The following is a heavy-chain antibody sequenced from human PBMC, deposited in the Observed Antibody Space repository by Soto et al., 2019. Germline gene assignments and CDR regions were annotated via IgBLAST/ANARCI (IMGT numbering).Heavy chain of an antibody. CDR2: IYYSGST. V-gene: IGHV4-39*01. J-gene: IGHJ4*02. CDR1: GGSISSSSYY. D-gene: IGHD2-15*01. CDR3: ARTQSGGSCYVDY. Sequence: QLQLQESGPGLVKPSETLSLTCTVSGGSISSSSYYWGWIRQPPGKGLEWIGSIYYSGSTYYNPSLKSRVTISVDTSKNQFSLKLSSVTAADTAVYYCARTQSGGSCYVDYWGQGTLVTVSS.